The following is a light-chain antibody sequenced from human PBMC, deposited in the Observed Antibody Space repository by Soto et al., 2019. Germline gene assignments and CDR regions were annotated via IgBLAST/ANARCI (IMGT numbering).Light chain of an antibody. CDR2: EVS. CDR1: SSDVGGYNY. J-gene: IGLJ1*01. CDR3: SSYTSSRTLEGV. Sequence: QSALTQPASVSGSPGQSITISCTGTSSDVGGYNYVSWYQQQPGKAPKLMIYEVSNRPSGVSNRFSGSKSGNTASLTISGLQAEDEADYYCSSYTSSRTLEGVFGTGTKLTVL. V-gene: IGLV2-14*01.